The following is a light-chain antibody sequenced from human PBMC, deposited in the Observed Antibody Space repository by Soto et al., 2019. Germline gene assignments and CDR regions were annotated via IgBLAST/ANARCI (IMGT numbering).Light chain of an antibody. J-gene: IGKJ4*01. CDR3: QQRSNWPLT. V-gene: IGKV3-11*01. Sequence: EIVLTQSPAPLSLSPGERATLSCRASQSVSSSLAWYQQKPGQTPRPLIYDVSNRATGIPARFSGSGSGTDFTLTVSSLEPEDFAVYYCQQRSNWPLTFGGGTKVEIK. CDR2: DVS. CDR1: QSVSSS.